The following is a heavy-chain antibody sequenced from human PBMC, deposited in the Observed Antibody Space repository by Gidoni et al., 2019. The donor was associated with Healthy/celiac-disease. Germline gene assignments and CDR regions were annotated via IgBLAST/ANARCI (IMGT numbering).Heavy chain of an antibody. CDR2: RSYDGSNK. Sequence: QVQLVESGGGVVQPGRSLRLSCAASGFTFSSYAMHWVRQAPGKGLEWVAVRSYDGSNKYYADSVKGRFTISRDNSKNTLYLQMNSLRAEDTAVYYCARSPPAYYDFWSGLSGWGQGTLVTVSS. CDR1: GFTFSSYA. J-gene: IGHJ4*02. V-gene: IGHV3-30-3*01. CDR3: ARSPPAYYDFWSGLSG. D-gene: IGHD3-3*01.